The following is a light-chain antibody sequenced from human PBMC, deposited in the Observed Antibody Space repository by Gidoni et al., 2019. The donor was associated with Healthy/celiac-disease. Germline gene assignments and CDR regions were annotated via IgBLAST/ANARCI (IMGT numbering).Light chain of an antibody. Sequence: IVLTQSPATLSLSPGERATLSCRASQSVSSYLAWYQQKPGQAPRLLIYDASNRATGIPARFSGSGSGTDFTLTISSLEPEDFAVYYCQQRSNWPGLTFGGXTKVEIK. V-gene: IGKV3-11*01. CDR3: QQRSNWPGLT. CDR2: DAS. J-gene: IGKJ4*01. CDR1: QSVSSY.